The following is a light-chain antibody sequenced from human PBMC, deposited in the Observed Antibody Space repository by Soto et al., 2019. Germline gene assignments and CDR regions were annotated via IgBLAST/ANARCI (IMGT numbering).Light chain of an antibody. CDR3: CSYVASSTSYV. J-gene: IGLJ1*01. CDR2: EGS. V-gene: IGLV2-23*01. Sequence: QSVLTKPASVSGSPGQSITISCTGTSSDVGSYNLVSWYQQLPGKASKLMIYEGSKRPSGVSNRFSGSKSGNTASLTISGLQAEDEAVYYCCSYVASSTSYVFGTGTKVTVL. CDR1: SSDVGSYNL.